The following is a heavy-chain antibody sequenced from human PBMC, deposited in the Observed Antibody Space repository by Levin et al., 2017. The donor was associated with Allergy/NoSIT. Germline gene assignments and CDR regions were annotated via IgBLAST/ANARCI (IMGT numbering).Heavy chain of an antibody. V-gene: IGHV4-31*03. CDR2: IYYSGST. CDR3: AREDGSTFDF. J-gene: IGHJ4*02. CDR1: GGSISGGGYH. Sequence: SETLSLTCTVSGGSISGGGYHWTWIRQHPEKGLEWIGYIYYSGSTFYNPSLKSRLMISVDTSKNQFSLNVSSVTAADTAVYYRAREDGSTFDFWGQGALVTVAS. D-gene: IGHD2-2*03.